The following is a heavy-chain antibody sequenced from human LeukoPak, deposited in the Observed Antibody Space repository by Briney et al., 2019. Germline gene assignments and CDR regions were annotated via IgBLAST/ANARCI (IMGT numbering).Heavy chain of an antibody. CDR2: IRYDGSNK. J-gene: IGHJ3*02. Sequence: GGSLRLSCAASGFTFSSYGMHWVRQAPGKGLEWVAFIRYDGSNKYYADSVKGRFTISRDNSKNTLYLQMNSLRAEDTAVYYCAKGGYDILTGYNDAFDIWGQGTMVTVSS. V-gene: IGHV3-30*02. CDR3: AKGGYDILTGYNDAFDI. CDR1: GFTFSSYG. D-gene: IGHD3-9*01.